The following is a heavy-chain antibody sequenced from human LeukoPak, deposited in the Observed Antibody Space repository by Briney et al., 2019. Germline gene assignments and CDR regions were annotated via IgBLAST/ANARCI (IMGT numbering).Heavy chain of an antibody. CDR1: GGTFSSYA. Sequence: ASVKVSCKASGGTFSSYAISWVRQAPGQGLEWMGRINPNSGGTNYAQKFQGRVTMTRDTSISTAYMELSRLRSDDTAVYYCARGFKGWNYPEFDYWGQGTLVTVSS. V-gene: IGHV1-2*06. D-gene: IGHD1-7*01. CDR3: ARGFKGWNYPEFDY. J-gene: IGHJ4*02. CDR2: INPNSGGT.